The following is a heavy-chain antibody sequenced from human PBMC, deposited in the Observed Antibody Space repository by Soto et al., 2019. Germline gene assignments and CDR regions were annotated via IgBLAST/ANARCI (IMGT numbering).Heavy chain of an antibody. J-gene: IGHJ3*02. Sequence: SETLSLTCTVSGGSISSGDYYWSWTRQPPGKGLEWIGYIYYSGSTYYNPSLKSRVTISVDTSKNQFSLKLSSVTAADTAVYYCARGRDGYNFDAFDIWGQGTMVTVSS. CDR2: IYYSGST. V-gene: IGHV4-30-4*01. D-gene: IGHD5-12*01. CDR3: ARGRDGYNFDAFDI. CDR1: GGSISSGDYY.